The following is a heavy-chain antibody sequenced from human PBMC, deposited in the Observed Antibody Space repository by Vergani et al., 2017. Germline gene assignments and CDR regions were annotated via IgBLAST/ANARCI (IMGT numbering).Heavy chain of an antibody. CDR3: ARDRAYCHEGSCAL. CDR1: GFTFNRYG. CDR2: VLFDGSNE. Sequence: QVQLVQSGGGVVQPGWSLRLSCVASGFTFNRYGMQWVRQAPGKGLEWVAYVLFDGSNEYYADSVKGRFIVSRDNSNDALYLQMNSLRTDDTAVYYCARDRAYCHEGSCALWGQGSVVTVSS. D-gene: IGHD2-15*01. V-gene: IGHV3-30*02. J-gene: IGHJ4*02.